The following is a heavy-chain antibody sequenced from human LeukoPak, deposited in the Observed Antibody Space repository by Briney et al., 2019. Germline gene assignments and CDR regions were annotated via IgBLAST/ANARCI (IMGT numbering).Heavy chain of an antibody. Sequence: PSETLSLTCAVSGGSISSSNWWNWVRQPPGKGLEWIGQIYHSGSTNYNPSLKTRVTISVDKSKSQFSLNLTSVTAADTAVYYCARDHGGDPPHYWGQGTLVTVSS. V-gene: IGHV4-4*02. CDR2: IYHSGST. D-gene: IGHD3-16*01. CDR1: GGSISSSNW. J-gene: IGHJ4*02. CDR3: ARDHGGDPPHY.